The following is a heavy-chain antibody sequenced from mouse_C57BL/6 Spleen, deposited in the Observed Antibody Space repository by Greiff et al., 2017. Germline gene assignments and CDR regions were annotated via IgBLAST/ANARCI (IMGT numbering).Heavy chain of an antibody. CDR1: GFNITDYY. CDR2: IDPEDGET. Sequence: VQLQQSGAELVKPGASVKLSCTASGFNITDYYMHWVKQRTEQGLEWIGRIDPEDGETKYAPNFQGKATITADTSSNTAYLQLSSLTSEDTAVYYCARISNYVYAMDYWGQGTSVTVSS. J-gene: IGHJ4*01. V-gene: IGHV14-2*01. D-gene: IGHD2-5*01. CDR3: ARISNYVYAMDY.